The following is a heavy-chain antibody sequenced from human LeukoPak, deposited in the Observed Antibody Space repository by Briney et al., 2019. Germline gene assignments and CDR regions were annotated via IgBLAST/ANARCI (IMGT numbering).Heavy chain of an antibody. J-gene: IGHJ4*02. V-gene: IGHV4-59*02. CDR1: GASASSYF. Sequence: SETLSLTCTVSGASASSYFWSWIRQSPEKGLEWIGYVYHSGSSSSNPSLQSRVTISQDTSRNQVSLKMTSATAADTAVYYCAKLLGEEYWGQGTQVVVSS. D-gene: IGHD6-6*01. CDR3: AKLLGEEY. CDR2: VYHSGSS.